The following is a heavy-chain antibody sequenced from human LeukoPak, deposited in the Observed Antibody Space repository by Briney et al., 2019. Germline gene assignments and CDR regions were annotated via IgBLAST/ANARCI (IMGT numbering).Heavy chain of an antibody. D-gene: IGHD3-22*01. V-gene: IGHV4-39*01. CDR1: GGSISSSSYY. CDR3: ARQGHYYYDSSGRFDY. CDR2: IYYSGST. J-gene: IGHJ4*02. Sequence: SETLSLTCTASGGSISSSSYYWGWIRQPPGKGLEWIGSIYYSGSTYYNPSLKSRVTISVDTSKNQFSLKLSSVTAADTAVYYCARQGHYYYDSSGRFDYWGQGTLVTVSS.